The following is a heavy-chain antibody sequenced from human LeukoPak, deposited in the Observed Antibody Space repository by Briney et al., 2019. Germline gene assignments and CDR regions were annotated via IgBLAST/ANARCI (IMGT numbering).Heavy chain of an antibody. Sequence: PSETLSLTCTVPGGSISSYYWSWIRQPPGKGLEWIGYIYYSGSTNYNPSLKGRVTISVDTSKNQFSLKLSSVTAADTAVYYCASYSGYDKTFDYWGQGTLVTVSS. CDR1: GGSISSYY. D-gene: IGHD5-12*01. CDR3: ASYSGYDKTFDY. CDR2: IYYSGST. V-gene: IGHV4-59*01. J-gene: IGHJ4*02.